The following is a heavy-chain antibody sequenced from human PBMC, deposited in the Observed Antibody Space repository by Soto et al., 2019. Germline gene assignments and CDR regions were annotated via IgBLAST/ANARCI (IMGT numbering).Heavy chain of an antibody. V-gene: IGHV4-31*03. D-gene: IGHD2-2*01. CDR3: ATRRAPTYFDI. Sequence: QVQLQESGPGLVKPSQTLSLTCTVSGGSISSGGYYWSWIRQHPGKGLEWIGYIYYGGSTYYNPSLKGRVTISVDTSKNQFSLKLSSVTAADTAVYYCATRRAPTYFDIWGQGTMVTVSS. J-gene: IGHJ3*02. CDR2: IYYGGST. CDR1: GGSISSGGYY.